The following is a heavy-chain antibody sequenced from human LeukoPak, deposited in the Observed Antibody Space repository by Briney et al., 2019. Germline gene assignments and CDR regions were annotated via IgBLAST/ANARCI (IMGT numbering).Heavy chain of an antibody. CDR1: GGSISSYY. Sequence: PSETLSLTCTASGGSISSYYWSWIRQPPGKGLEWIGYIYYSGSTNYNPSLKSRVTISVDTSENQFSLKLSSVTAADTAVYYCARNVLYGMDVWGQGTTVTVSS. V-gene: IGHV4-59*01. D-gene: IGHD3-16*01. J-gene: IGHJ6*02. CDR3: ARNVLYGMDV. CDR2: IYYSGST.